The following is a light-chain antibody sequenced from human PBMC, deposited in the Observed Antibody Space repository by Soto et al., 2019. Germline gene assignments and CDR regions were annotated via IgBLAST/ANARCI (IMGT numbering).Light chain of an antibody. V-gene: IGKV1-5*01. CDR2: AAS. CDR3: QQLFDSPIT. J-gene: IGKJ5*01. Sequence: DIQMTQSPSTLSASVGDRVTITCRASQTIDSCLAWYQQRPGKPPKLLIYAASTLESGVPSRFSATVSGTEFSLTITSLQPEDFATYYCQQLFDSPITFGQGTRLEIK. CDR1: QTIDSC.